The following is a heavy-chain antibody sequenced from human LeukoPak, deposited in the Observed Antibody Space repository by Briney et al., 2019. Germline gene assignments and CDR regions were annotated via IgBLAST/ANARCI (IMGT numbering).Heavy chain of an antibody. V-gene: IGHV4-39*07. CDR3: SREGYSCTNWFDN. CDR2: IYYDGAT. CDR1: GGSISSSRSY. Sequence: SETLSLTCGVSGGSISSSRSYCGCIRQTPGTGLEWVVSIYYDGATYYNPSYKSRVSMSVDTANNQLSLILTSVSAAATAVYFCSREGYSCTNWFDNWGQGTLVTVSS. D-gene: IGHD4-11*01. J-gene: IGHJ5*02.